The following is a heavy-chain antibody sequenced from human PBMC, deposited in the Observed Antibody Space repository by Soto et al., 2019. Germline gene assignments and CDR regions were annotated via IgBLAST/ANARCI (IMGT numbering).Heavy chain of an antibody. CDR3: ASLGPPADYYDSSGYYWPPFDY. V-gene: IGHV1-69*13. D-gene: IGHD3-22*01. CDR2: IIPIFGTA. CDR1: GGTFSSYA. J-gene: IGHJ4*02. Sequence: GASVKVSCKASGGTFSSYAISWVRQAPGQGLEWMGGIIPIFGTANYAQKFQGRVTITADESTSTAYMELSSLRSEDTAVYYCASLGPPADYYDSSGYYWPPFDYWGQGTLVTVSS.